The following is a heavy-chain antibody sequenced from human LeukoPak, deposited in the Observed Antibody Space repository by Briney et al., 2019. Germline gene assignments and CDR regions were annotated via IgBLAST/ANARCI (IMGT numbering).Heavy chain of an antibody. Sequence: SETLSLTCAVSGDSIINNIYYWNWIRQPPGKGLEWIGYINQGGSAYYNPSLESRVTISVDTSQNRFSLKLNSVTAADTAMYYCGRNTAYCIDSWGQGTLVTVSA. D-gene: IGHD1-26*01. CDR1: GDSIINNIYY. CDR2: INQGGSA. J-gene: IGHJ4*02. V-gene: IGHV4-30-2*01. CDR3: GRNTAYCIDS.